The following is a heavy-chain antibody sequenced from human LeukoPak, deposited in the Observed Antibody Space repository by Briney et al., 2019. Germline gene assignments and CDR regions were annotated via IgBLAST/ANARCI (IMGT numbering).Heavy chain of an antibody. CDR1: GGTFSSYA. Sequence: ASVKVSCKASGGTFSSYAFNWVRQVPGQGLEWMGGIIPLFGTTNYAQKFQGRVTITAGESTRTVYMELSGLRSEDTALYFCARGGEYSSPLAYWGQGTLVTVSS. J-gene: IGHJ4*02. CDR3: ARGGEYSSPLAY. V-gene: IGHV1-69*13. CDR2: IIPLFGTT. D-gene: IGHD6-19*01.